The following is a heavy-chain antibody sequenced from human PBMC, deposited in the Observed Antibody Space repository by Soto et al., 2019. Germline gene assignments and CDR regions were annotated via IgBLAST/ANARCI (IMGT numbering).Heavy chain of an antibody. D-gene: IGHD2-15*01. CDR3: ARDALRYCSGGSCYSRY. V-gene: IGHV3-21*01. CDR2: ISSSSSYI. Sequence: GGSLRLSCAASGFTFSSYSMNWVRQAPGKGLEWVSSISSSSSYIYYADSVKGRFTISRDNAKNSLYLQMNSLRAEDTAVYYCARDALRYCSGGSCYSRYWGQGTLVTVSS. J-gene: IGHJ4*02. CDR1: GFTFSSYS.